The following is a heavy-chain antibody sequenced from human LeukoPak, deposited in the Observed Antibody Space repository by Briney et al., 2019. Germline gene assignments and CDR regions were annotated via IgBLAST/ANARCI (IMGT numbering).Heavy chain of an antibody. CDR2: INPSGGSA. Sequence: GASVKVPCKASGYTFTTYYIHWVRQAPGQGLEWMGIINPSGGSASYAQKFQGRVTMTRDTSTSTVYMELSSLTSEDTAVYYCARDTLTNSVDYWGQGTLVTVSS. V-gene: IGHV1-46*01. D-gene: IGHD4-23*01. CDR1: GYTFTTYY. CDR3: ARDTLTNSVDY. J-gene: IGHJ4*02.